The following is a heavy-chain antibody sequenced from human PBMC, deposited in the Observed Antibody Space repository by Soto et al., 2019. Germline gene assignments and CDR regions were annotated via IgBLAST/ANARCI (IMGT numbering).Heavy chain of an antibody. CDR1: GFTFSSYW. D-gene: IGHD3-22*01. J-gene: IGHJ4*02. Sequence: PAGSLRLSCAASGFTFSSYWMHWVRQAPGKGLVWVSRINSDGSSTSYADSVKGRFTISRDNAKNTLYLQMNSLGAEDTAVYYCAREMEYYGCSGYRYYFDYWGQGTLVTVS. CDR2: INSDGSST. V-gene: IGHV3-74*01. CDR3: AREMEYYGCSGYRYYFDY.